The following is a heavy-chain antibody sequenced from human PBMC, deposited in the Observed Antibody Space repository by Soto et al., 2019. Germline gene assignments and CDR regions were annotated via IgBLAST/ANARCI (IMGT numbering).Heavy chain of an antibody. CDR1: GFTFSSYS. CDR2: ISSSSSYI. J-gene: IGHJ6*02. V-gene: IGHV3-21*01. CDR3: ARRQASMVRDYNGMDV. D-gene: IGHD3-10*01. Sequence: GGSLRLSCAASGFTFSSYSMNWVRQAPGKGLEWVSSISSSSSYIYYADSVKGRFTISRDNAKNSLYLQMNSLRAEDTAVYYCARRQASMVRDYNGMDVWGQGTTVTVSS.